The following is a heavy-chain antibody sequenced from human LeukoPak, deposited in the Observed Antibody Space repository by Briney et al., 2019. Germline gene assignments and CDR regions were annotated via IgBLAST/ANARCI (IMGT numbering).Heavy chain of an antibody. CDR3: ARGGYYDSSGYNYFDY. J-gene: IGHJ4*02. Sequence: PSETLSLTCAVYGGSFSGYYWSWIRQPPGKELEWVGEINHSGSTNYNPSLKSRVTISVDTSKNQFSLKLSSVTAADTAVYYCARGGYYDSSGYNYFDYWGQGTLVTVSS. D-gene: IGHD3-22*01. CDR2: INHSGST. V-gene: IGHV4-34*01. CDR1: GGSFSGYY.